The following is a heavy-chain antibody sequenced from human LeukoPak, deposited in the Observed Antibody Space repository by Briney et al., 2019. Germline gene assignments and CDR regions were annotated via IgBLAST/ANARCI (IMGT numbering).Heavy chain of an antibody. D-gene: IGHD6-19*01. CDR2: INHSGST. V-gene: IGHV4-34*01. CDR3: ARGSGQWLVRGWFDP. CDR1: GGSLSGYY. Sequence: SETLSLTCAVYGGSLSGYYWSWIRQPPGKGLEWIGEINHSGSTNYNPSLKSRVTISVDTSKNQFSLKLSSVTAADTAVYYCARGSGQWLVRGWFDPWGQGTLVTVSS. J-gene: IGHJ5*02.